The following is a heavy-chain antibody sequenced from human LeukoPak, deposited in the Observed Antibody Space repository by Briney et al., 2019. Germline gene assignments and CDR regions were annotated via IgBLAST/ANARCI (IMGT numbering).Heavy chain of an antibody. J-gene: IGHJ4*02. D-gene: IGHD3-10*01. CDR1: GFTFSSYV. CDR2: IWYDGSNK. CDR3: ARDGRGFGLDY. Sequence: GGSLRLSCAASGFTFSSYVMHWVRQAPGKGLEWVAVIWYDGSNKYYADSVKGRFTISRDNSKNTLYLQMNSLRAEDTAVYYCARDGRGFGLDYWGQGSLVTVSS. V-gene: IGHV3-33*01.